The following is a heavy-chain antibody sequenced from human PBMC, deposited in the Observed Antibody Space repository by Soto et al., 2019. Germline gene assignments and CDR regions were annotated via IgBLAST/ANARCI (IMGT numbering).Heavy chain of an antibody. CDR2: INSDGSST. V-gene: IGHV3-74*01. CDR1: GFTFSSYW. J-gene: IGHJ6*02. Sequence: GSLRLSCAASGFTFSSYWMHWVRQAPGKGLVWVSRINSDGSSTSYADSVKGRFTISRDNAKNTLYLQMNSLRAEDTAVYYCARYPHYDFWSGLRLGYYGTDVWGQGTTVTVSS. CDR3: ARYPHYDFWSGLRLGYYGTDV. D-gene: IGHD3-3*01.